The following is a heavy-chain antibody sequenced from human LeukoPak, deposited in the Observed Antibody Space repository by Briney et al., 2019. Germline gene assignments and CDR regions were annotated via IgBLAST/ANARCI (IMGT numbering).Heavy chain of an antibody. CDR3: TRVRHGDYFDP. CDR1: GFTFSDAS. D-gene: IGHD4-17*01. V-gene: IGHV3-72*01. J-gene: IGHJ4*02. CDR2: IRNKPHSYTT. Sequence: GGSLRLSCAASGFTFSDASMDWVRQAPGKGLQWVGRIRNKPHSYTTAYAASVKGRITISKDKSKNSLFLQMNSLKTEDTAVYYCTRVRHGDYFDPWGLGNLVTVSS.